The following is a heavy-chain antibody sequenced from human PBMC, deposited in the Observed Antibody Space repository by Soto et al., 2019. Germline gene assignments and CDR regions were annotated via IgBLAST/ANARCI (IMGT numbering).Heavy chain of an antibody. J-gene: IGHJ6*02. D-gene: IGHD3-10*01. Sequence: SETLSLTCAAYGGSFSGYYWSWIRQPPGKGLEWIGEINHSGSTNYNPSLKSRVTISVETSKNQFSLKLSSVTAADTAVYYCARVVSSGSYFTLEYYYGMDVWGQGTTVTVSS. CDR1: GGSFSGYY. V-gene: IGHV4-34*01. CDR3: ARVVSSGSYFTLEYYYGMDV. CDR2: INHSGST.